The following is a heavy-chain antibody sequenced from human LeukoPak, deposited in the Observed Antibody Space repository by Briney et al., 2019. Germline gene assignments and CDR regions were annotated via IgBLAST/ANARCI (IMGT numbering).Heavy chain of an antibody. CDR1: GFTFSNYA. CDR3: ARNGLEWSGVVFDY. Sequence: GGSLRLSCAASGFTFSNYAMHWVRQAPGKGLEWVAIISYDGTNKYYADSVKGRFTISRDNSKNTLYLQMNSLRAEDTAVYYCARNGLEWSGVVFDYWGQGTLVTVSS. V-gene: IGHV3-30*14. CDR2: ISYDGTNK. J-gene: IGHJ4*02. D-gene: IGHD3-3*01.